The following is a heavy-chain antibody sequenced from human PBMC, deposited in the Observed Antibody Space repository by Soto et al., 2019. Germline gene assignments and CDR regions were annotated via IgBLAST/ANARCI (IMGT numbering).Heavy chain of an antibody. Sequence: QITLKESGPTLVKPTQTLTLTCTFSGFSLSTHGVGVGWVRQPAGKALEGLALIYWDDDKRYSASLNSRLTITKDPSKNPVVLTMTHMDPVDTATYYCAHAMLYCTGGSCSTWFDSWGQGTLVTVSS. J-gene: IGHJ5*01. D-gene: IGHD2-15*01. CDR2: IYWDDDK. CDR1: GFSLSTHGVG. CDR3: AHAMLYCTGGSCSTWFDS. V-gene: IGHV2-5*02.